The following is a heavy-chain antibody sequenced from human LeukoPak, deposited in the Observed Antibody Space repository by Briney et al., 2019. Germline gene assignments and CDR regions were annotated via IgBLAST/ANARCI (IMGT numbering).Heavy chain of an antibody. CDR3: ASERSGYYFFDY. J-gene: IGHJ4*02. D-gene: IGHD3-22*01. CDR1: GFTFSSYS. CDR2: ISSSSSYI. V-gene: IGHV3-21*01. Sequence: GGSPRLSCAASGFTFSSYSMNWVRQAPGKGLKWVLSISSSSSYIYYADSVKGRFTISRDNAKNSLYLQMNSLRAEDTAVYYCASERSGYYFFDYWGQGTLVTVSS.